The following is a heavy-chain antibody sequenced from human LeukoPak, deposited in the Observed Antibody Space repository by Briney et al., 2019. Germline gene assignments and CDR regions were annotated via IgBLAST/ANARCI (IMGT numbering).Heavy chain of an antibody. CDR3: AKEGDSSGWSRFDN. CDR1: GFTFSSYG. J-gene: IGHJ4*02. Sequence: PGRSLRLSCAASGFTFSSYGMHWVRQAPGKGLEWVAVISYDGSSRYDADSVKGRFTISRDNSKNTLFLQMNSLRPEDTAVYYCAKEGDSSGWSRFDNWGQGTLVTVPS. CDR2: ISYDGSSR. V-gene: IGHV3-30*18. D-gene: IGHD6-19*01.